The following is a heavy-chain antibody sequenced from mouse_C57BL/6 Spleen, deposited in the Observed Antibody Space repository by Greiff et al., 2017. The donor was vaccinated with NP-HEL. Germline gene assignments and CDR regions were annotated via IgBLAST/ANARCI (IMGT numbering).Heavy chain of an antibody. CDR2: INPNNGGT. D-gene: IGHD2-1*01. J-gene: IGHJ4*01. V-gene: IGHV1-18*01. CDR1: GYTFTDYN. Sequence: EVQLQQSGPELVKPGASVKIPCKASGYTFTDYNMDWVKQSHGKSLEWIGDINPNNGGTIYNQKFKGKATLTVDKSSSTAYMELRSLTYEDTAVYYCARGPPIYFDYYAMDYWGQGTSVTVSS. CDR3: ARGPPIYFDYYAMDY.